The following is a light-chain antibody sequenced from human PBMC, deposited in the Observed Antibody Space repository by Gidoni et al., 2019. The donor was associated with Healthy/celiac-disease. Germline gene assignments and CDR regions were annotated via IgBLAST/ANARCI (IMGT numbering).Light chain of an antibody. Sequence: DIQMTQSPSSLSASVGERVTITCRASQSISSYLNWYQQKPGEAPKLLIYAASSLQSGVPSRFSGSGSGTDFTLTISSLQSEDFATYYCQQSYSSPWTFGQXTKVEIK. V-gene: IGKV1-39*01. J-gene: IGKJ1*01. CDR3: QQSYSSPWT. CDR2: AAS. CDR1: QSISSY.